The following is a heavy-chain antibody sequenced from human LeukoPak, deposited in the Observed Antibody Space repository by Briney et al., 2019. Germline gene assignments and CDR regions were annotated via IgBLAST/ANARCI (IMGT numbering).Heavy chain of an antibody. J-gene: IGHJ6*02. V-gene: IGHV3-74*01. D-gene: IGHD3-9*01. CDR2: INGDGRNI. CDR1: GFTFSSYW. CDR3: TRDLMDYDVSTGLHHYYMDV. Sequence: GGSLRLSCVASGFTFSSYWMHWVRQDPRKGLVWVSRINGDGRNINYADSVRGRSTISRDNAKNTLYLQMNTLRVEDTAVYYCTRDLMDYDVSTGLHHYYMDVWGQGTTVTVSS.